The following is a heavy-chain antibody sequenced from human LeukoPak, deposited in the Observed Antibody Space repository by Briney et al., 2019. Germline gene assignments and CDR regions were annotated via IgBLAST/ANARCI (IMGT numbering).Heavy chain of an antibody. Sequence: SETLSLTCTVSGGSISSYYWSWIRQPPGKGLEWIGYIYYSGSTNYNPSLKSRVTISVDTSKNQFSLKLSSVTAADTAVYYCARGAGITMVRGVFDYWGQGTLVTVSS. J-gene: IGHJ4*02. V-gene: IGHV4-59*01. CDR1: GGSISSYY. CDR2: IYYSGST. CDR3: ARGAGITMVRGVFDY. D-gene: IGHD3-10*01.